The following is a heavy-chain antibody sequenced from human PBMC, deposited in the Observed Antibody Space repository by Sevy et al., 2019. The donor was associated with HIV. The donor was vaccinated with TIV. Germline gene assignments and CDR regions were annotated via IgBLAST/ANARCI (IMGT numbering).Heavy chain of an antibody. D-gene: IGHD3-22*01. CDR2: ISGSGGST. J-gene: IGHJ3*02. Sequence: GGSLRLSSAASGFTFSSYAMSWVRQAPGKGLEWVSAISGSGGSTYYADSVKGRFTISRDNSKNTLYLQMNSLRAEDTAVYYCAKEYYYDSSGSVGAFDIWGQGTMVTVSS. CDR1: GFTFSSYA. CDR3: AKEYYYDSSGSVGAFDI. V-gene: IGHV3-23*01.